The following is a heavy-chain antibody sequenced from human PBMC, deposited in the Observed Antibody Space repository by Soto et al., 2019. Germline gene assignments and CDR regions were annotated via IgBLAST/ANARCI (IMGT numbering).Heavy chain of an antibody. J-gene: IGHJ4*02. V-gene: IGHV3-73*02. D-gene: IGHD3-10*01. CDR1: GFTFSDSA. Sequence: DVQLVESGGGLVQPGGSLKLSCAASGFTFSDSAMLWFRQAYGKVLEWVGRIRSKANSYATAYAASVKGRFTISSDDSKSTADLQMNSLKTEDTAVYYCTRQGLDHYYGSGTDYWGQGTLVTVSS. CDR2: IRSKANSYAT. CDR3: TRQGLDHYYGSGTDY.